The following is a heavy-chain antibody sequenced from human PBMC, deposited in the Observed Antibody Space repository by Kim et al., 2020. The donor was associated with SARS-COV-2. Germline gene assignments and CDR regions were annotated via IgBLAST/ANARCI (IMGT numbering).Heavy chain of an antibody. Sequence: GGSLRLSCAASGFTFNNYAMIWVRQAPGKGLEWVSGISDSGTTYYADSVKGRFTISRDNSKNTLYLQMNSLRVEDTAIYYCAKDRQERRPHFFDYWGQGTLVTVSS. CDR1: GFTFNNYA. CDR3: AKDRQERRPHFFDY. D-gene: IGHD1-1*01. J-gene: IGHJ4*02. CDR2: ISDSGTT. V-gene: IGHV3-23*01.